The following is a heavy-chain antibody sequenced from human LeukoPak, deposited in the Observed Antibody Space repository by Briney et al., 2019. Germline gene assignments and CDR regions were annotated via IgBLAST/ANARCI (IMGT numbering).Heavy chain of an antibody. CDR3: AMVRSSYGLNLDY. Sequence: GESLKISCQGSGYSFTSYWLGWVRQLPGKGLEWMGIIYPGDSDTRYSPSFQGQVTISADKSISTAYLQWSSLKASDTAMYYCAMVRSSYGLNLDYWGQGTLVTVSS. CDR1: GYSFTSYW. V-gene: IGHV5-51*01. J-gene: IGHJ4*02. D-gene: IGHD5-18*01. CDR2: IYPGDSDT.